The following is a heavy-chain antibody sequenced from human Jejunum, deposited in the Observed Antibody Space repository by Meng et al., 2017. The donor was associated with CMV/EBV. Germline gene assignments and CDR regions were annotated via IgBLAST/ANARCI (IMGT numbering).Heavy chain of an antibody. Sequence: SCKASGYTFTDNVIHWVRQASGKGLEWMGWLTPRTGGTFYAQNFQGRVTMTGDTSISTVYMELRRLTSDDTAVYYCARHGNYLDVWGQGTTVTVSS. V-gene: IGHV1-2*02. CDR2: LTPRTGGT. J-gene: IGHJ6*02. CDR3: ARHGNYLDV. D-gene: IGHD3-3*01. CDR1: GYTFTDNV.